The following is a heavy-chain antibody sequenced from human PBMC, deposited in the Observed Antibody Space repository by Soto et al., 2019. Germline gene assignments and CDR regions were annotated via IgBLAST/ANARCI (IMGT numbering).Heavy chain of an antibody. CDR3: ARDYGDHLYYFDY. V-gene: IGHV1-2*04. CDR1: GYTFTGYY. CDR2: INPNSGGT. D-gene: IGHD4-17*01. Sequence: ASVKVSCKASGYTFTGYYMHWVRQAPGQGLEWMGWINPNSGGTNYAQKFQGWVTMTRDTSISTAYMELSRLRSDGTAVYYCARDYGDHLYYFDYWGQGTLVTVSS. J-gene: IGHJ4*02.